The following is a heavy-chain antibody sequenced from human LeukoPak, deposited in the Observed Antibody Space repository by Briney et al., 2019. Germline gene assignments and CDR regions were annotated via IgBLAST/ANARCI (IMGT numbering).Heavy chain of an antibody. V-gene: IGHV5-51*01. CDR3: ARRGNNVDTAMVDY. J-gene: IGHJ4*02. CDR1: GFSFSNYW. Sequence: GESLKISCKGFGFSFSNYWIGWVRQMPGKGLEWMGIIYPGDSDTRYSPSFQGQVTISADKSISTAYLQWSSLKASDTAMYYCARRGNNVDTAMVDYWGQGTLVTVSS. CDR2: IYPGDSDT. D-gene: IGHD5-18*01.